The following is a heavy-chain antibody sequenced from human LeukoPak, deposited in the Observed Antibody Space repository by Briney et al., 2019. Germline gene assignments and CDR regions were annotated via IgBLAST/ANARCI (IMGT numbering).Heavy chain of an antibody. CDR3: ATSRTLDY. V-gene: IGHV3-7*01. Sequence: PGGSLRLSCAASGFNFGEFWMAWVRQTPGKGLEWVANIKQDGSEKYYVDSVKGRFTISRDNTKNSLYLQMNSLRAEDTAVYYCATSRTLDYWGQGTLVTVSS. CDR1: GFNFGEFW. CDR2: IKQDGSEK. J-gene: IGHJ4*02. D-gene: IGHD3/OR15-3a*01.